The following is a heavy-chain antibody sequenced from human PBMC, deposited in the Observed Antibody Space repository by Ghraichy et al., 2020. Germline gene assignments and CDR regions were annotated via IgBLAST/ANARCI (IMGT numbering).Heavy chain of an antibody. CDR1: GFTFSSYG. Sequence: GGSLRLSCAASGFTFSSYGMHWVRQAPGKGLEWVAFIRYDGSNKYYADSVKGRFTISRDNSKNTLYLQMNSLRAEDTAVYYCAKDTRDYGDYVEYFDYWGQGTLVTVSS. J-gene: IGHJ4*02. V-gene: IGHV3-30*02. CDR2: IRYDGSNK. D-gene: IGHD4-17*01. CDR3: AKDTRDYGDYVEYFDY.